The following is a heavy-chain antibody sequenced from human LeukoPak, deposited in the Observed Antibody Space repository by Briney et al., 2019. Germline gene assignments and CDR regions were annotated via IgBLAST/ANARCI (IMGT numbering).Heavy chain of an antibody. J-gene: IGHJ4*02. Sequence: PGGSLRLSCAAAGFTFSRYGMHWVRQAPGKGLEWVAIISHDGSDKYYADSVKGPFTISRDNSKHTLYLQMNSLRVEDTAVYYCAKDRYSGSYLQRGPCAHWGQGTLVTVSS. CDR3: AKDRYSGSYLQRGPCAH. V-gene: IGHV3-30*18. D-gene: IGHD1-26*01. CDR1: GFTFSRYG. CDR2: ISHDGSDK.